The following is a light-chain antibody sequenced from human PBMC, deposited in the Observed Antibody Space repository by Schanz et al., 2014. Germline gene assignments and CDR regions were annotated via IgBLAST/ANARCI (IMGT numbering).Light chain of an antibody. V-gene: IGKV1-5*01. CDR3: QQYNSYTWT. CDR2: DAS. CDR1: QSIGTW. Sequence: DIQMTQSPSTLSASLGDRVTITCRASQSIGTWLAWYQQKPGKAPKLLIYDASSLDRGVPSRFSGSGSGTEFTLTISSLQPDDSATYYCQQYNSYTWTFGQGTKVEIK. J-gene: IGKJ1*01.